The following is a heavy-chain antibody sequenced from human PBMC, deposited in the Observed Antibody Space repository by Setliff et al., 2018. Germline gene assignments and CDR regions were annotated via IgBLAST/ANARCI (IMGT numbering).Heavy chain of an antibody. J-gene: IGHJ6*02. CDR2: MNPNSGNT. CDR1: GYTFTSYD. Sequence: ASVKVSCKASGYTFTSYDINWVRQATGQGLEWMGWMNPNSGNTGYAQKFQGRVTMTRNTSISTAYMELSSLRSEDTAVYYCARERAGGRGFTFGAIYYYYGMDVWGQGTTGTVSS. CDR3: ARERAGGRGFTFGAIYYYYGMDV. V-gene: IGHV1-8*02. D-gene: IGHD3-16*01.